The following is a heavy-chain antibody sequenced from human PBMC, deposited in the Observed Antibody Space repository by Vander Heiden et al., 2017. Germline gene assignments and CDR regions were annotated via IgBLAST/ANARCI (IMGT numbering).Heavy chain of an antibody. Sequence: QVQLQASGPGLVKPSETLSLPCTVSGGSISRYYWSWIRQPPGKGLEWIGYIYYSGSTNYNPSLKSRVTISVDTSKNQFSLKLSSVTAADTAVYYCARYAYGWPRGGVDYWGQGTLVTVSS. D-gene: IGHD3-16*01. CDR1: GGSISRYY. CDR2: IYYSGST. CDR3: ARYAYGWPRGGVDY. V-gene: IGHV4-59*01. J-gene: IGHJ4*02.